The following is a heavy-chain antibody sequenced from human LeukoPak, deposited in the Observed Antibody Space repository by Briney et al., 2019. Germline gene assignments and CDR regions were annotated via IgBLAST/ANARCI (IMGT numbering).Heavy chain of an antibody. J-gene: IGHJ6*02. CDR1: GGSVSSGDYY. D-gene: IGHD3-16*01. CDR3: ARVDEGGYYYYGMDV. Sequence: PSETLSLTCTLSGGSVSSGDYYWSWIRQPPGKGLEWIGYIYSSGSTNYNPSLKSRVTISVDTSKNQFSLKLSSVTAADTAVYYCARVDEGGYYYYGMDVWGQGTTVTVS. V-gene: IGHV4-61*08. CDR2: IYSSGST.